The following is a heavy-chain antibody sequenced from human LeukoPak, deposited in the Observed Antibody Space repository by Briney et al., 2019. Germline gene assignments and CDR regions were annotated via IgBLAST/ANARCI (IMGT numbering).Heavy chain of an antibody. CDR2: INHSGST. CDR3: ARGFFTAAAGNWFDP. D-gene: IGHD6-13*01. J-gene: IGHJ5*02. Sequence: SETLSLTCAVYGGSFSGYYWSWIRQPPGKGLEWIGEINHSGSTNYNPSLKSRVTISVDTSKNQFSLKLSSVTAADTAVYYCARGFFTAAAGNWFDPWGQGTLVTVSS. V-gene: IGHV4-34*01. CDR1: GGSFSGYY.